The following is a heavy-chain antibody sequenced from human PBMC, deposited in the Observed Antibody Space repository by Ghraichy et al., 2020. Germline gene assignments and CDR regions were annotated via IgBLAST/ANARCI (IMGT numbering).Heavy chain of an antibody. D-gene: IGHD6-13*01. CDR2: ISSSGTYT. J-gene: IGHJ4*02. V-gene: IGHV3-21*01. CDR1: GFSFSNYS. Sequence: LSLTCVASGFSFSNYSMNWVRQAPGKGLEWVSSISSSGTYTFSADSVKGRFTVSRDHAKNSLYLQMNSLRAEDTAVYYCVSSSWYYWGQGTLVTVSS. CDR3: VSSSWYY.